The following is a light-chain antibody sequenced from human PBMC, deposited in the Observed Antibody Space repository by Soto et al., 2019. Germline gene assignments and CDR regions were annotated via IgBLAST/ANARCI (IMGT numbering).Light chain of an antibody. Sequence: DIQMTQSPSTLSPSVGDRATITCRASQSISSWLAWYQQKPGKAPKLLIYDASSLESGVPSRFSRSGSGTEFTLTIRSLQTDDFATYYCQQYNSYSYTFGKGTK. CDR1: QSISSW. V-gene: IGKV1-5*01. J-gene: IGKJ2*01. CDR3: QQYNSYSYT. CDR2: DAS.